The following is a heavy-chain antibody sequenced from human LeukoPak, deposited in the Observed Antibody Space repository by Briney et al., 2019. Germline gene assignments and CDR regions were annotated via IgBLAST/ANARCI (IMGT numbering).Heavy chain of an antibody. V-gene: IGHV3-15*01. CDR3: ATEADTAMALPKN. J-gene: IGHJ4*02. D-gene: IGHD5-18*01. CDR2: IKSKTDGGTA. CDR1: GFTFNNAW. Sequence: GGSLRLSCAASGFTFNNAWMSWVRLAPGKGLEWVGRIKSKTDGGTADYAAPVKGRFTISRDDSKNMVFLQMNSLKIADTALYICATEADTAMALPKNWGQGTLVTVSS.